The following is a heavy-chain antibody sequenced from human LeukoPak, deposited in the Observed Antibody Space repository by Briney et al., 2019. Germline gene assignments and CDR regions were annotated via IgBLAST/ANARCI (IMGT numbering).Heavy chain of an antibody. J-gene: IGHJ4*02. D-gene: IGHD3-9*01. CDR1: GYTFTSYG. Sequence: VSVKVSCKASGYTFTSYGISWVRQAPGQGLEWMGWISAYNGNTNYAQKLQGRVTMTTDTSTSTAYMELRSLRSDDTAVYYCARAIRYFDWPYYSDYWGQGTLVTVSS. CDR2: ISAYNGNT. CDR3: ARAIRYFDWPYYSDY. V-gene: IGHV1-18*01.